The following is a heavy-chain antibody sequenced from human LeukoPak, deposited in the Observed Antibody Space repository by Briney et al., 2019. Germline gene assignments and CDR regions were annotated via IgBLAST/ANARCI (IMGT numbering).Heavy chain of an antibody. V-gene: IGHV1-69*01. J-gene: IGHJ3*02. CDR1: GGTFSSYA. CDR3: ARSEAEDDAFDI. CDR2: IIPIFGTA. Sequence: SVKDSCKASGGTFSSYAISWVRQAPGQGLEWMGGIIPIFGTANYAQKFQGRVTITADESTSTAYMELSSLRSEDTAVYYCARSEAEDDAFDIWGQGTMVTVSS.